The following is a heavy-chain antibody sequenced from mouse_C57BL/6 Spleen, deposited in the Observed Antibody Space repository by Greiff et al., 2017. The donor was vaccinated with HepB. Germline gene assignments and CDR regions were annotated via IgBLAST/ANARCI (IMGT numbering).Heavy chain of an antibody. D-gene: IGHD4-1*01. CDR3: TTGNWDEGY. CDR1: GFNIKDDY. V-gene: IGHV14-4*01. J-gene: IGHJ2*01. CDR2: IDPENGDT. Sequence: EVKLMESGAELVRPGASVKLSCTASGFNIKDDYMHWVKQRPEQGLEWIGWIDPENGDTEYASKFQGKATITADTSSNTAYLQLSSLTSEDTAVYYCTTGNWDEGYWGQGTTLTVSS.